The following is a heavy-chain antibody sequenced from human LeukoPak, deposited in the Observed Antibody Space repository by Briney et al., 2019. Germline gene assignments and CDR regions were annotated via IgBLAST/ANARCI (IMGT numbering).Heavy chain of an antibody. CDR3: ARLRSGGLAMITAFDI. D-gene: IGHD6-19*01. J-gene: IGHJ3*02. CDR2: TSPKNGGT. CDR1: GYTFTSYD. Sequence: ASVKVSCKASGYTFTSYDINWVRQAAGQGLEWMGWTSPKNGGTDYAQKFQGRVTMTRDTSITTVDMELSGLTSDDTAVYYCARLRSGGLAMITAFDIWGRGTVVTVSS. V-gene: IGHV1-2*02.